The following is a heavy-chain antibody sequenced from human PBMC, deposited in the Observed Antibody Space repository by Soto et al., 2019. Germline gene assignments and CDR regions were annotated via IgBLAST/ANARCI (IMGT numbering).Heavy chain of an antibody. CDR3: ARAHVMIFGVVIDFWWFDP. CDR1: GGSISSGGYY. D-gene: IGHD3-3*01. CDR2: IYYSGST. J-gene: IGHJ5*02. V-gene: IGHV4-31*03. Sequence: SETLSLTCTVSGGSISSGGYYWSWIRQHPGKGLEWIGYIYYSGSTYYNPSLKSRVTISVDTSKNQFSLKLSSVTAADTAVYYCARAHVMIFGVVIDFWWFDPWGQGTLVTVSS.